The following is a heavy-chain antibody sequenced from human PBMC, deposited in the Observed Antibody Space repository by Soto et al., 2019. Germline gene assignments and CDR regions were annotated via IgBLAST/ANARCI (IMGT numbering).Heavy chain of an antibody. Sequence: ASLKVSCKASGYTFTGYGISWVRQAPGQGLEWMGWISAYNGNTNYAQKLQGRVTMTTDTSTSTAYMELRSLRSDDTAVYYCARGAAVAATGGYYFDYWGQGTLVTVSS. D-gene: IGHD6-19*01. V-gene: IGHV1-18*04. J-gene: IGHJ4*02. CDR1: GYTFTGYG. CDR2: ISAYNGNT. CDR3: ARGAAVAATGGYYFDY.